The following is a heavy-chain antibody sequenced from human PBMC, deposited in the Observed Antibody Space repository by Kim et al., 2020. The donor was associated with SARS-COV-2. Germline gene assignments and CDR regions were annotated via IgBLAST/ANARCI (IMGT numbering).Heavy chain of an antibody. V-gene: IGHV4-31*03. CDR1: GFSITSCGFH. Sequence: SETLSLSCTVSGFSITSCGFHWSWLRQRPGLDLVWIVNIHYSGTTFANPFISSRLTLTVDTTKNQFPLRLTSVTAAAAAEYLCARHGWGTYYKHYNGMDV. D-gene: IGHD3-10*01. J-gene: IGHJ6*01. CDR2: IHYSGTT. CDR3: ARHGWGTYYKHYNGMDV.